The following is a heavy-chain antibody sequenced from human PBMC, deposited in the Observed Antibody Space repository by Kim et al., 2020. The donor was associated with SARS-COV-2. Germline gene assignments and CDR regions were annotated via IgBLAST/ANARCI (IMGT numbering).Heavy chain of an antibody. V-gene: IGHV3-49*04. CDR1: GFSFGDYT. J-gene: IGHJ4*02. Sequence: GGSLRLSCRGSGFSFGDYTMAWVRQAPGEGLEWVGFIRSQAYGGTSEYAASVKGRFTLSREDSKTTGYLQMNSLKAEDTAAYYCSRSTTVVSLPDYWGQGSLVTVSA. D-gene: IGHD4-17*01. CDR2: IRSQAYGGTS. CDR3: SRSTTVVSLPDY.